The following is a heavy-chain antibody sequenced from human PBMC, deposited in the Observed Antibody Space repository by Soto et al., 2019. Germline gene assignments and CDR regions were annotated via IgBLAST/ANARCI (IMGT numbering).Heavy chain of an antibody. Sequence: VGSLRLSCAASGFTFSSYSMNWVRQAPGKGLEWASYISSSSSTIYYADSVKGRFTISRDNAKNSLYLQMNSLRDEDTAVYYCARERHVFIDYWGQGTLVTVSS. J-gene: IGHJ4*02. D-gene: IGHD3-16*01. CDR1: GFTFSSYS. CDR3: ARERHVFIDY. V-gene: IGHV3-48*02. CDR2: ISSSSSTI.